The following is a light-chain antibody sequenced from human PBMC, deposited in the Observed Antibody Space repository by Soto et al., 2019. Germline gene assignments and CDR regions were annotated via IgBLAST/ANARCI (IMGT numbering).Light chain of an antibody. Sequence: DVVMTQTPLSLSVAPGQPASISCKSSQSLLHITGETFLFWYLXKPGQSQQLXIYEVSTRVSGVPDRFSGSGSGTDLTIAISRVEPDDFGIYYCMQSTQLPPTFGQGTRLDIK. V-gene: IGKV2D-29*02. CDR2: EVS. CDR1: QSLLHITGETF. J-gene: IGKJ5*01. CDR3: MQSTQLPPT.